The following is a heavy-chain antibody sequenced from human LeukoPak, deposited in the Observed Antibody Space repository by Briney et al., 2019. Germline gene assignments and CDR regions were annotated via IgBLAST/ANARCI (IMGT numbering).Heavy chain of an antibody. CDR2: INPNSGGT. J-gene: IGHJ4*03. D-gene: IGHD3-22*01. CDR1: GYTFTGYY. V-gene: IGHV1-2*02. CDR3: ARAPGITMIVVPNSFFDY. Sequence: ASVKVSCKASGYTFTGYYMHWVRQAPGQGLEWMGWINPNSGGTNYAQKFQGRVTMTRDTSISTAYMELSRLRSDDTAVYYCARAPGITMIVVPNSFFDYWGQGTMVTVSS.